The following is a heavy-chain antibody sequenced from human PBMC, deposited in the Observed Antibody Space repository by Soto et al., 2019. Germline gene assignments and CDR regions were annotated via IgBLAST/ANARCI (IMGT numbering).Heavy chain of an antibody. J-gene: IGHJ4*02. CDR1: KFTFRAYA. D-gene: IGHD6-6*01. V-gene: IGHV3-23*01. CDR3: SRGGLGSSSKLDY. Sequence: GGSLRLSRAASKFTFRAYAMSWVRQAPGKGLEWVSVISGSSDSTYYADSVKGRCTISRDNSKNTLFLQIDSLRAEDTAVYYCSRGGLGSSSKLDYWGQGTLVTVSS. CDR2: ISGSSDST.